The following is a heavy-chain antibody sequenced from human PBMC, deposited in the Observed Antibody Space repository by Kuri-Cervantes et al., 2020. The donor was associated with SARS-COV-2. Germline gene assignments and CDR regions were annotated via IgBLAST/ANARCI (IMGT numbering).Heavy chain of an antibody. CDR3: AKDFRPMTAGTRGAFDI. CDR1: GFTFSSYA. Sequence: GESLKISCAASGFTFSSYAMSWVRQAPGKGLEWVSAISGSGGSTYYADSVKGRFTISRDNSKNTLYLQMNSLRAEDTAVYYCAKDFRPMTAGTRGAFDIWGQGTMDTVSS. CDR2: ISGSGGST. D-gene: IGHD6-13*01. J-gene: IGHJ3*02. V-gene: IGHV3-23*01.